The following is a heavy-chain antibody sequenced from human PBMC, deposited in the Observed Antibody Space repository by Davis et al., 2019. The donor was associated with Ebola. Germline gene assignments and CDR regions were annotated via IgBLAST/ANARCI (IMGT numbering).Heavy chain of an antibody. CDR1: GYTFTSYA. V-gene: IGHV1-69*06. J-gene: IGHJ6*02. CDR3: ARVRAPYYYYYGMDV. D-gene: IGHD4/OR15-4a*01. Sequence: SVKVSCKASGYTFTSYAMHWVRQAPGQGLEWMGGIIPIFGTANYAQKFQGRVTITADKSTSTAYMELSSLRSEDTAVYYCARVRAPYYYYYGMDVWGQGTTVTVSS. CDR2: IIPIFGTA.